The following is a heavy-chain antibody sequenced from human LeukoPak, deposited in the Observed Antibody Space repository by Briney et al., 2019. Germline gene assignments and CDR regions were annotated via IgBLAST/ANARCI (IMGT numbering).Heavy chain of an antibody. CDR2: IYPGDSDT. CDR3: AATMIVNHDAFDI. Sequence: KDGDSLKISCKGSGYSITSYWIGWVRQMPGKGQEGLGMIYPGDSDTRYSPSFQGQVTISADKSISTAYLQWSSLKASDTAMYYCAATMIVNHDAFDIWGQGTMVTVSS. J-gene: IGHJ3*02. D-gene: IGHD3-22*01. CDR1: GYSITSYW. V-gene: IGHV5-51*01.